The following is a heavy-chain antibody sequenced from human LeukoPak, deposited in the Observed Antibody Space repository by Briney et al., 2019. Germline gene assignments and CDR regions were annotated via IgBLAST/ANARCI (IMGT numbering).Heavy chain of an antibody. J-gene: IGHJ6*02. Sequence: AASVKVSCKVSGYTLTELSMHWVRQAPGKGLAWMGGFDAEDGETIYAQNFQGRVTMPEDTSTDTAYMELSSLRSEDTAVYYCATPLYTPYGMDVWGQGTTVTVSS. CDR1: GYTLTELS. V-gene: IGHV1-24*01. CDR2: FDAEDGET. CDR3: ATPLYTPYGMDV. D-gene: IGHD2-2*02.